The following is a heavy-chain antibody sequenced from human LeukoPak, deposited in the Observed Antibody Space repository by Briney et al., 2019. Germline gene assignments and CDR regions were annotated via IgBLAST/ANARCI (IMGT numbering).Heavy chain of an antibody. D-gene: IGHD2-15*01. CDR1: GNSFTSYW. V-gene: IGHV5-10-1*01. Sequence: GESLKISCKGSGNSFTSYWISWVRQMPGKGLEWMGRIDPSDSYTNYSPSFQGHVTISADKSISTAYLRWSSLKASDTAMYYCARHGRVVVVANHGMDVWGKGTTVTVSS. CDR2: IDPSDSYT. J-gene: IGHJ6*04. CDR3: ARHGRVVVVANHGMDV.